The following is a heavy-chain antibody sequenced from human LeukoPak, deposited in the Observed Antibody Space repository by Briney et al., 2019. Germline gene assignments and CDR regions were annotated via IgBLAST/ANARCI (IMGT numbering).Heavy chain of an antibody. V-gene: IGHV4-39*07. CDR1: GGSISSSSYY. D-gene: IGHD6-13*01. CDR2: IYYSGST. J-gene: IGHJ5*02. CDR3: ARGGHSSSWSSSNWFDP. Sequence: SETLSLTCTVSGGSISSSSYYWGWIRQPPGKGLEWIGSIYYSGSTYYNPSLKSRVTISVDTSKNQFSLKLSSVTAADTAVYYCARGGHSSSWSSSNWFDPWGQGTLVTVSS.